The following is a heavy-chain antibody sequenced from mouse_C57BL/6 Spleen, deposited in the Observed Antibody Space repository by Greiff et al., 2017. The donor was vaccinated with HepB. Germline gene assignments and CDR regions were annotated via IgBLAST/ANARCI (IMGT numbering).Heavy chain of an antibody. CDR1: GSTFTVYP. CDR3: ARHERGYDYDGGFDY. Sequence: QVQLQQSGAELVKPGASVTLSCMVSGSTFTVYPIHWVKQRSGQGLEWIGWFYPGSGSIKYNEKFKDKATLTADKSSSTVYMELSRLTSEDAAFYFCARHERGYDYDGGFDYWGQGTTLTVSS. CDR2: FYPGSGSI. D-gene: IGHD2-4*01. J-gene: IGHJ2*01. V-gene: IGHV1-62-2*01.